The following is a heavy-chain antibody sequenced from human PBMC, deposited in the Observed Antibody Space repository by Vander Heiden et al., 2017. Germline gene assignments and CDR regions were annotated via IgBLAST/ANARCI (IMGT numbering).Heavy chain of an antibody. J-gene: IGHJ6*01. V-gene: IGHV3-48*02. Sequence: EVQLVESGGGLVQPGGSLRLSCAASGFTFSSYSMNWVRQAPGKGLEWVSYISSSSSTIYYADAVKGRFTISRDNAKNSMYLQMKRMRHEDTAVYYCARYAAPPPDGMDVWGQGSTVTVYS. CDR1: GFTFSSYS. CDR2: ISSSSSTI. CDR3: ARYAAPPPDGMDV. D-gene: IGHD2-15*01.